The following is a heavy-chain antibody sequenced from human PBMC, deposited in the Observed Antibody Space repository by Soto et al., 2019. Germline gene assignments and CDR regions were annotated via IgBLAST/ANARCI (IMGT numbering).Heavy chain of an antibody. Sequence: ASVKVSCKASGYTFTSYGIGWVRQAPGQGLEWMGWISACNGNTNYSQKLQGRVTITTDTSTSTAYMELSSLTFEDTAVYYCARAPVGYCTNGLCYLNYWGQGTLVTVSS. V-gene: IGHV1-18*01. CDR3: ARAPVGYCTNGLCYLNY. D-gene: IGHD2-8*01. CDR2: ISACNGNT. J-gene: IGHJ4*02. CDR1: GYTFTSYG.